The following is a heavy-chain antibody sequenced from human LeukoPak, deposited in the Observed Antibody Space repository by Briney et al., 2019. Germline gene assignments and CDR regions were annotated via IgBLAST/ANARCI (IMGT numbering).Heavy chain of an antibody. CDR1: GFTFSSYW. J-gene: IGHJ3*02. D-gene: IGHD2-21*02. CDR3: ARRLAYCGGDCYSFAFDI. V-gene: IGHV3-74*01. Sequence: GGSLRLSCAASGFTFSSYWMHWVRQAPGKGLVWVSRINRDGSSTSYADSVNGRFTISRDNAKNTLYLQMNSLRAEDKAVYYCARRLAYCGGDCYSFAFDIWGQGTMVTVSS. CDR2: INRDGSST.